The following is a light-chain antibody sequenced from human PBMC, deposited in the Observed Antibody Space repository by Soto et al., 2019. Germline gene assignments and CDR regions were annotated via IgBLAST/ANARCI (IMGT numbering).Light chain of an antibody. V-gene: IGLV2-14*03. J-gene: IGLJ1*01. Sequence: QSALTQPASESGSPGQSITISCTGSSSDVGRYNYVSWYQQRPGKAPKLLIYDVNTRSSGVSNRFSGSKSGNTASLTISGLQAEDEADYFCSSFTASTTQVFGPGTKLTVL. CDR1: SSDVGRYNY. CDR3: SSFTASTTQV. CDR2: DVN.